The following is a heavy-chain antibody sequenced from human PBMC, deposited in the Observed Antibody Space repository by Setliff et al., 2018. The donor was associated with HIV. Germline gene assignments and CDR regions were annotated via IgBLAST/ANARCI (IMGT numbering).Heavy chain of an antibody. CDR1: GYTFTSYY. CDR3: ASDYYGSGSYGYFDY. V-gene: IGHV1-46*01. J-gene: IGHJ4*02. D-gene: IGHD3-10*01. Sequence: GASVKVSCKASGYTFTSYYMHWVRQAPGQGLEWMGIINPSGGSTSYAQKFQGRVTMTRDTSTSTVYMELSSLRSEDTAVYYCASDYYGSGSYGYFDYWGQGTLVTVSS. CDR2: INPSGGST.